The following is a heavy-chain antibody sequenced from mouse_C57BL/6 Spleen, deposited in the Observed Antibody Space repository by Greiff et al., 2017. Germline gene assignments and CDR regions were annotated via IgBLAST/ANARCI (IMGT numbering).Heavy chain of an antibody. J-gene: IGHJ4*01. CDR2: IRSKSNNYAT. V-gene: IGHV10-1*01. CDR1: GFSFNTYA. CDR3: VSLYSNYVDYAMDY. Sequence: DVKLVESGGGLVQPTGSLKLSCAASGFSFNTYAMNWVRQAPGKGLEWVARIRSKSNNYATYYADSVKDRFTISRDDSESMLYLQMNNLKTEDTAMYYCVSLYSNYVDYAMDYWGQGTSVTVSS. D-gene: IGHD2-5*01.